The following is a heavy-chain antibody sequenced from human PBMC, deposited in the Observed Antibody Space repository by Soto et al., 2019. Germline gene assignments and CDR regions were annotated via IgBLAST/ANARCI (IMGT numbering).Heavy chain of an antibody. Sequence: QVQLVQSGAEVKKPGSSVKVSCKASGGTFSSYTISWVRQAPGQGLEWMGRIIPILGIANYAQKFQGRVTITADKSTSTAYMALSSLRSEDTAVYYCASGPTRCSGGSCYPDYWGQGTLVTVSS. V-gene: IGHV1-69*02. CDR1: GGTFSSYT. CDR3: ASGPTRCSGGSCYPDY. CDR2: IIPILGIA. J-gene: IGHJ4*02. D-gene: IGHD2-15*01.